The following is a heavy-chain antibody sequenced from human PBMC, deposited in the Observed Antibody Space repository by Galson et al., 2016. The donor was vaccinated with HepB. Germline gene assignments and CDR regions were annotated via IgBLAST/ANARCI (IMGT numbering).Heavy chain of an antibody. Sequence: SVKVSCKASGGRFDSYAISWVRQAPGLGLEWMGQVIPIFRTANYAQKFQGRLTITADQSTSTAHMELSSLRSEDTAIYYCARDLFGVVIHPHYGMDVWGQGTTVSVSS. J-gene: IGHJ6*01. CDR2: VIPIFRTA. D-gene: IGHD3-3*01. CDR3: ARDLFGVVIHPHYGMDV. CDR1: GGRFDSYA. V-gene: IGHV1-69*13.